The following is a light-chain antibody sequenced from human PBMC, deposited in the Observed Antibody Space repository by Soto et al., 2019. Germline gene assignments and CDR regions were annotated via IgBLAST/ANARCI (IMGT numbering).Light chain of an antibody. V-gene: IGLV2-14*01. CDR1: SSDIDAYNY. CDR3: GSYTTSSNYV. CDR2: DVS. J-gene: IGLJ1*01. Sequence: QSALTQPPSMSGSPGQSITISYTGTSSDIDAYNYVSWYQQHPGKAPKLMIYDVSNRPSGISNRFSGSKSGNTASLTISGLQAEDEADYYCGSYTTSSNYVFGTGTKVTVL.